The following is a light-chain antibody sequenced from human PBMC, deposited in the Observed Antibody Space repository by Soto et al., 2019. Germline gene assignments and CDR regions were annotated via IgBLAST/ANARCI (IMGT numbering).Light chain of an antibody. J-gene: IGKJ1*01. CDR1: RSISDW. V-gene: IGKV1-5*01. CDR3: LQYSSHSWT. Sequence: DIQMTQSPSTLSPSVGDTVTITCRASRSISDWLAWYQQKPGKAPKLLIFDASSLKGGVPSRFSGSGSGTEFTLTISRLQPDDVATYYCLQYSSHSWTFGQGTKVDIK. CDR2: DAS.